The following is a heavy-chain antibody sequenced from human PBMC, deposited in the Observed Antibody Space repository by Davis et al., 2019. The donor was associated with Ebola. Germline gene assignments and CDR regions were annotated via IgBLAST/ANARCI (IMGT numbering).Heavy chain of an antibody. CDR2: INPHNGNT. CDR1: GYTFTGYY. D-gene: IGHD6-19*01. V-gene: IGHV1-18*04. Sequence: ASVKVSCKASGYTFTGYYMHWVRRAPGQGLEWMGWINPHNGNTNYAQNVQGRVTMTTDTSTSTAYMEMRSLRSDDTAVYYCARDLVSGWYICDSWGQGTLVSVSS. J-gene: IGHJ4*02. CDR3: ARDLVSGWYICDS.